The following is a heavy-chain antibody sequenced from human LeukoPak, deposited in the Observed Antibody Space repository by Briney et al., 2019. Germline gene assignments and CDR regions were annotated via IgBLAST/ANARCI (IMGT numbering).Heavy chain of an antibody. CDR1: GGSISSGDYY. CDR3: ARVAPSGGYHFDY. J-gene: IGHJ4*02. V-gene: IGHV4-30-4*01. Sequence: SETLSLTCTVSGGSISSGDYYWSWIRQPPGKGLEWIGYIYYSGSTYYNPSLKSRVTISVDTSKNQFSLKLSSVTAADTAVYYCARVAPSGGYHFDYWGQGTLVTDPS. D-gene: IGHD3-22*01. CDR2: IYYSGST.